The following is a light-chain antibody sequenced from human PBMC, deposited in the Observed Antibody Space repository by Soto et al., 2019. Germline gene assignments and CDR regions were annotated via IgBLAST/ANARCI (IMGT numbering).Light chain of an antibody. CDR3: SSYTSSSTPYV. V-gene: IGLV2-8*01. J-gene: IGLJ1*01. Sequence: QSVLTQPPSASGSPGQSVTISCTGTSSDVGGYNYVSWYQRHPGKAPKLMIYEVSKRPSGVPDRFSGSKSGNTASLTVSGLQAEDEADYYCSSYTSSSTPYVFGTGTKVTVL. CDR2: EVS. CDR1: SSDVGGYNY.